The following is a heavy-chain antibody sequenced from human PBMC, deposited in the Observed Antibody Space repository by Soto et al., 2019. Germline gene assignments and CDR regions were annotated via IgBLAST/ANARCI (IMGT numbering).Heavy chain of an antibody. J-gene: IGHJ6*02. D-gene: IGHD6-13*01. Sequence: GGSLRLSCAASGFTFSSYAMSWVRQAPGKGLEWVSAISGSGGSTYYADSVKGRFTISRDNSKNTLYLQMNSLRAEDTAVYYCAKGIAARSYYYYGMDVWGQGTTVTVSS. CDR3: AKGIAARSYYYYGMDV. CDR1: GFTFSSYA. V-gene: IGHV3-23*01. CDR2: ISGSGGST.